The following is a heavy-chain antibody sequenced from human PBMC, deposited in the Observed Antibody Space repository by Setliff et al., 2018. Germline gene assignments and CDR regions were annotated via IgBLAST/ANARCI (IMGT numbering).Heavy chain of an antibody. CDR3: ARDRFYNSWSGTSITAPHDAFDI. CDR2: INPSGGLT. CDR1: GDSFSNYA. V-gene: IGHV1-46*03. D-gene: IGHD3-3*01. J-gene: IGHJ3*02. Sequence: ASVKVSCKASGDSFSNYAISWVRQAPGQGLEWMGIINPSGGLTRYAQKFQGRVTMTRDTSTSTVYMEVISLRSEDTAVYFCARDRFYNSWSGTSITAPHDAFDIWGQGTMVTVSS.